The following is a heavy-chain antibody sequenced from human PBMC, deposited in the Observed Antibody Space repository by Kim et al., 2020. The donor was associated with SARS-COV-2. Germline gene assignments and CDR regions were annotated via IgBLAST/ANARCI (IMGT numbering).Heavy chain of an antibody. CDR3: ARAGQTTVETKRGDWYFDF. Sequence: ASVKVSCKASGYTFTSYCMHWVRQAPGQGLEWMGIINPSGGSTNYAQKFQGRVTMTRDTSTSTVYMELRSLRSEDTAVYYCARAGQTTVETKRGDWYFDFWGRGTLVTVSS. CDR2: INPSGGST. J-gene: IGHJ2*01. CDR1: GYTFTSYC. D-gene: IGHD4-17*01. V-gene: IGHV1-46*01.